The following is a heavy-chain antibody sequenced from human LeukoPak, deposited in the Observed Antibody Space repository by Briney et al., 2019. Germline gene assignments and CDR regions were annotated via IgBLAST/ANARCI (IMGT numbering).Heavy chain of an antibody. D-gene: IGHD1-26*01. CDR1: GFTFSNSD. V-gene: IGHV3-23*01. CDR3: ARWRIVGATHFDY. CDR2: IGNTDNT. J-gene: IGHJ4*02. Sequence: GGSLRLSCAASGFTFSNSDMSWVRQAPGKGLEWVSTIGNTDNTYYADSVKGRFTISRDNSKNTLYLQMNSLRAEDTAVYYCARWRIVGATHFDYWGQGTLVTVSS.